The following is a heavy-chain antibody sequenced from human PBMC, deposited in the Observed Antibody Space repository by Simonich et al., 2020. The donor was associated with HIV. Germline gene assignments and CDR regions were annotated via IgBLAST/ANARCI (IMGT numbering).Heavy chain of an antibody. CDR1: GFTFSCYS. V-gene: IGHV3-21*01. CDR2: ISRSSNYK. Sequence: EVQLVESGGGLVKPGGSLRLSCAASGFTFSCYSMNWVRQAPGRGREWVSSISRSSNYKDYADSLKGRFTISRDNAKNSLYLQMNSLRAEDTAVYYCAKDYGSGSYAIDYWGQGTLVTVSS. CDR3: AKDYGSGSYAIDY. D-gene: IGHD3-10*01. J-gene: IGHJ4*02.